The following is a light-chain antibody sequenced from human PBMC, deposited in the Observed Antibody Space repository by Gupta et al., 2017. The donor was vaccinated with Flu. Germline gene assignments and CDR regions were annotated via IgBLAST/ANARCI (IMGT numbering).Light chain of an antibody. CDR2: KAS. V-gene: IGKV1-5*03. CDR1: QNIEDW. CDR3: QNYNYH. Sequence: DFQMTQSPSTLSASVGDRVTITCRASQNIEDWLAWYQQKPGKAPQLLIYKASKLEGAVPSRFGGSGFGTEFTLTISSLQPDESAIYYCQNYNYHFGGGTKVEIK. J-gene: IGKJ4*01.